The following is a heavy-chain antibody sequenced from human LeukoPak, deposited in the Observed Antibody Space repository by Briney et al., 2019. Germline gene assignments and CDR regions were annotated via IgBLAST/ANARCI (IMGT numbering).Heavy chain of an antibody. J-gene: IGHJ4*02. CDR3: ARDLGTGYPY. V-gene: IGHV3-53*01. D-gene: IGHD2-8*02. Sequence: GGSLRLSCAASGFTVSSNYMSWVRQAPGKGLEWVSIIYSGATTYYADSVKGRFTISRDNSKNTLYLQMNSLRAEDTAVYYRARDLGTGYPYWGQGTLVTVSS. CDR2: IYSGATT. CDR1: GFTVSSNY.